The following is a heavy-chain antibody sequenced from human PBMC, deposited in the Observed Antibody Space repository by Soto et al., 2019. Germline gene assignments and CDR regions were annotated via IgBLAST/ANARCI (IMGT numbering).Heavy chain of an antibody. CDR3: ARDGGIVVVPAAENYYYYYYGMDV. J-gene: IGHJ6*02. CDR2: ISAYNGNT. Sequence: GASVKLSCKASGYTITSYGISWVRQAPGQGLEWMGWISAYNGNTNYAQKLQGRVTMTTDTSTSTAYMELRSLRSDDTAVYYCARDGGIVVVPAAENYYYYYYGMDVWGQGTTVTVSS. V-gene: IGHV1-18*01. CDR1: GYTITSYG. D-gene: IGHD2-2*01.